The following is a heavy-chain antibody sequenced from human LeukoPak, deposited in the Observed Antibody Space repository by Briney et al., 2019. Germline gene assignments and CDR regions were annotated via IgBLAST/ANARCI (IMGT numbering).Heavy chain of an antibody. CDR1: GFTFSSYA. Sequence: GGSLRLSCAASGFTFSSYAMHWVRQAPGKGLEGVAVISYDGSNKYYADSVKGRFTISRDNSKNTLYLQMNSLRAEDTAVYYCARDSVLWSSTSCPDYWGQGTLVTVSS. V-gene: IGHV3-30*04. D-gene: IGHD2-2*01. CDR3: ARDSVLWSSTSCPDY. J-gene: IGHJ4*02. CDR2: ISYDGSNK.